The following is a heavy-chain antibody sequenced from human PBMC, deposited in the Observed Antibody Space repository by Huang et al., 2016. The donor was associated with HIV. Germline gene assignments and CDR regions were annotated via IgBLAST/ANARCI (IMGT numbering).Heavy chain of an antibody. Sequence: QVQLQQWGAGLLKPSETLSLTRAVYGGSFSGYYWSWISQSPGKGLEWIGEINHSGSTNYNPALKSRLTISVDTSKNQCSLKLSSGTAADTAVYYCARERMMSWLDDHDAFDIWGQGTMVTVSS. J-gene: IGHJ3*02. CDR1: GGSFSGYY. CDR3: ARERMMSWLDDHDAFDI. V-gene: IGHV4-34*01. D-gene: IGHD1-1*01. CDR2: INHSGST.